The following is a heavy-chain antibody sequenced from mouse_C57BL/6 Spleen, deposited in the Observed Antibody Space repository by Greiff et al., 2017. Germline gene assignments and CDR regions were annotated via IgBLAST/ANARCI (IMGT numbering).Heavy chain of an antibody. V-gene: IGHV1-55*01. J-gene: IGHJ2*01. CDR2: IYPGSGST. D-gene: IGHD2-5*01. Sequence: VQLQQPGAELVKPGASVKMSCKASGYTFTSYWITWVKQRPGQGLEWIGDIYPGSGSTNYNEKFKSKATLTVDTSSSTAYMQLSSLTSEDSAVYYCARGTYYSNSYDFDYWGQGTTLTVSS. CDR1: GYTFTSYW. CDR3: ARGTYYSNSYDFDY.